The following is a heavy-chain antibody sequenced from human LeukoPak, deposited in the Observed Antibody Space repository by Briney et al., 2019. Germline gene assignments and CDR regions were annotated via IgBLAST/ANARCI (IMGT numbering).Heavy chain of an antibody. D-gene: IGHD5-12*01. V-gene: IGHV3-66*02. J-gene: IGHJ5*02. CDR2: IYSGGNT. CDR1: GFNVGSNY. Sequence: PGGSLRLSCAASGFNVGSNYMSWVRQAPGKGLEWVSIIYSGGNTYYADSVKGRFTITRDNSENTVYLQMNSLRVEDTAVYYCARGMVATGSWGQGTLVTVSS. CDR3: ARGMVATGS.